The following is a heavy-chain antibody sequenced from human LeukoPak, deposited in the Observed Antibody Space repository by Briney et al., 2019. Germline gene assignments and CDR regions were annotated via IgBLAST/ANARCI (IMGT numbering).Heavy chain of an antibody. CDR2: IYHSGTT. CDR3: ARQDTSMVTYY. D-gene: IGHD5-18*01. Sequence: PSETLSLTCTVSGYSISSGYYWGWIRQPPGKGLEWIGSIYHSGTTNYNPFLKSRVTILVDTSKSQFSLRLSSVPAADTAVYYCARQDTSMVTYYWGQGTLVTVSS. CDR1: GYSISSGYY. V-gene: IGHV4-38-2*02. J-gene: IGHJ4*02.